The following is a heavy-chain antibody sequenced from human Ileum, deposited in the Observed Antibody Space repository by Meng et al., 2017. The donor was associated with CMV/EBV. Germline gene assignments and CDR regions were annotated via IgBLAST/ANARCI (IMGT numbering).Heavy chain of an antibody. CDR3: TRGAGAHSAKFDY. D-gene: IGHD6-13*01. V-gene: IGHV7-4-1*02. J-gene: IGHJ4*02. Sequence: CKTSGYSFITYGINWLREAPGQRLEWMGWINTNTGDPTYAQDFTGRFVFSLDASVSTAYLQISGLRAEDTAVYYCTRGAGAHSAKFDYWGQGTLVTVSS. CDR2: INTNTGDP. CDR1: GYSFITYG.